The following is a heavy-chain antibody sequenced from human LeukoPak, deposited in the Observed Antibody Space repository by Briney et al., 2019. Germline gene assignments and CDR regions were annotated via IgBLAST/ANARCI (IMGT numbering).Heavy chain of an antibody. V-gene: IGHV3-48*02. CDR2: ISSNCSTI. CDR1: GFTFSSYS. D-gene: IGHD2-15*01. Sequence: GGSLRLSCAASGFTFSSYSMNWVRKAPGKRLEWVSFISSNCSTIYYADSVKGRFTISRDNARNSLYLQMNSLRDEDTAVYYCARCPPLYCSGGSCYPDYYYYGMDVWGQGTTVTVSS. J-gene: IGHJ6*02. CDR3: ARCPPLYCSGGSCYPDYYYYGMDV.